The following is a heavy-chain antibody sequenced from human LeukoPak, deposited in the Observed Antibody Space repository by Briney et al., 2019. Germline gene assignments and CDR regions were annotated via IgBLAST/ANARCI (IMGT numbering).Heavy chain of an antibody. CDR3: AREVEWELGFDY. J-gene: IGHJ4*02. Sequence: SETLSLTCTVSGDSINNSSYYWGWIRQPPGKGLEWIGSIHYSGSTYYNPSLKSRVTISVDTSKNQFSLRLSSVTAADTAVYYCAREVEWELGFDYWGQGTLVTVSS. D-gene: IGHD1-26*01. V-gene: IGHV4-39*02. CDR2: IHYSGST. CDR1: GDSINNSSYY.